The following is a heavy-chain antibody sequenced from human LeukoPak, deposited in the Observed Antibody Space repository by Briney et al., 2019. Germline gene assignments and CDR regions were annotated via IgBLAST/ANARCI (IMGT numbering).Heavy chain of an antibody. D-gene: IGHD4-11*01. J-gene: IGHJ4*02. V-gene: IGHV4-34*01. CDR2: INHSGST. Sequence: PSETLSLTCAVYGGSFSGYYWSWIRQPPGKGLEWIGEINHSGSTNYNPSLKSRVTISVDTSKNQFSLKLSSVTAADTAVYYCARGRGGYTVRRPGYFDYWGQGTLVTVSS. CDR1: GGSFSGYY. CDR3: ARGRGGYTVRRPGYFDY.